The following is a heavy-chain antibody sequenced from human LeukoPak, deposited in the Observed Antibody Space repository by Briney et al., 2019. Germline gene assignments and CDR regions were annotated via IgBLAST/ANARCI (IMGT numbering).Heavy chain of an antibody. CDR3: ARGLVVVAAIDWFDP. V-gene: IGHV3-48*01. J-gene: IGHJ5*02. Sequence: GGSLRLSCAASGFTLSSYSMNWVRQAPGKGLEWVSYISSSSSTIYYADSVKGRFTISRDNAKNSLYLQMNSLRAEDTAVYYCARGLVVVAAIDWFDPWGQGTLVTVSS. CDR2: ISSSSSTI. CDR1: GFTLSSYS. D-gene: IGHD2-15*01.